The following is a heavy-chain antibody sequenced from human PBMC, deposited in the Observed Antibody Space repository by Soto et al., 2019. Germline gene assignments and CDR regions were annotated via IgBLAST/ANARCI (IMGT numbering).Heavy chain of an antibody. J-gene: IGHJ5*02. Sequence: GGSLRLSCAASGFTFSSYTMNWVRQAPGKGLEWVSSISSSGSYIHYADSVKGRFTISRDNAKSSLFLQMDSLRAEDTAVYYCARDVETSMDGLNYFDPWGQGTLVTVSS. CDR2: ISSSGSYI. CDR1: GFTFSSYT. D-gene: IGHD5-18*01. CDR3: ARDVETSMDGLNYFDP. V-gene: IGHV3-21*01.